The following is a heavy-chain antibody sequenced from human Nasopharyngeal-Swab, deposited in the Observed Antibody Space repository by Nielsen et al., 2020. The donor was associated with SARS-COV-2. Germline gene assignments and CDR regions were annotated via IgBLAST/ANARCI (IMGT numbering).Heavy chain of an antibody. CDR1: GFTFSSYA. J-gene: IGHJ5*02. CDR2: IIPIFGTA. Sequence: KISCAASGFTFSSYAISWVRQAPGQGLEWMGGIIPIFGTANYAQKFQGRVTITADKSTSTAYMELSSLRSEDTAVYYCARDVYSSSSWWFDPWGQGTLVTVSS. D-gene: IGHD6-6*01. CDR3: ARDVYSSSSWWFDP. V-gene: IGHV1-69*06.